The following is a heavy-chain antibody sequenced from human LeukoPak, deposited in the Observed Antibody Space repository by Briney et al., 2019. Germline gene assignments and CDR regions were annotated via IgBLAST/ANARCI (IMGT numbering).Heavy chain of an antibody. CDR3: ARDALYDSSGYYYNY. V-gene: IGHV3-7*01. D-gene: IGHD3-22*01. CDR1: GFTFSSYW. CDR2: IKQDGSEK. J-gene: IGHJ4*02. Sequence: PGGSLRLSCAASGFTFSSYWMSWVRQAPGKGLEWVANIKQDGSEKYYVDSVKGRFTISRDNAKNSLYLQMISLRAEDTAVYYCARDALYDSSGYYYNYWGQGTLVTVSS.